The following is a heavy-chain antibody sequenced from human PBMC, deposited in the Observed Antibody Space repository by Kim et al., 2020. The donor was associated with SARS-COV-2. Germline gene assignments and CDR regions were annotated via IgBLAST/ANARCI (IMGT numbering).Heavy chain of an antibody. CDR1: GGSISSYY. Sequence: SETLSLTCTVSGGSISSYYWSWIRQPPGKGLEWIGYIYYSGSTNYNPSLKSRVTISVDTSKNQFSLKLSSVTAADTAVYYCARVSLIGGFYGMDVWGQGTTVTVSS. V-gene: IGHV4-59*01. D-gene: IGHD7-27*01. CDR3: ARVSLIGGFYGMDV. CDR2: IYYSGST. J-gene: IGHJ6*02.